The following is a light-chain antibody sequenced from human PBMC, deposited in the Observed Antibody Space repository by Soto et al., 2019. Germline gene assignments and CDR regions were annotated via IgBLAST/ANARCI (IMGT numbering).Light chain of an antibody. J-gene: IGLJ2*01. CDR3: SSYAGSDNLV. CDR1: SSDVGGYNY. CDR2: EVS. V-gene: IGLV2-8*01. Sequence: QSALTQPPSASGSPGQSVTISCTGTSSDVGGYNYVSWYQHHPGKAPKLMIYEVSTRPSGVPDRFSGSKSGNTASLTVSGRQAEDEADYYCSSYAGSDNLVFGGGTKLTVL.